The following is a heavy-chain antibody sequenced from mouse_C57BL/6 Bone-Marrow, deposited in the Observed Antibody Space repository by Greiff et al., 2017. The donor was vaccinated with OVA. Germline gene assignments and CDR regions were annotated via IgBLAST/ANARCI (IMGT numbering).Heavy chain of an antibody. CDR3: ARHDGNSAWFAY. Sequence: EVKVVESGGDLVKPGGSLKLSCAASGFTFSSYGMSWVRQTPDKRLEWVATISSGGSYTYYPDSVKGRFTISRDNAKNTLYLQMSSLKSEDTAMYYCARHDGNSAWFAYWGQGTLVTVSA. J-gene: IGHJ3*01. V-gene: IGHV5-6*01. CDR1: GFTFSSYG. CDR2: ISSGGSYT. D-gene: IGHD2-1*01.